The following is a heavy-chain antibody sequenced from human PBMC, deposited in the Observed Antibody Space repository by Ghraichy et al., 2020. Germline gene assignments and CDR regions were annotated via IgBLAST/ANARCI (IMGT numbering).Heavy chain of an antibody. CDR1: GDSINSDDYY. CDR2: ISYNGRA. D-gene: IGHD3-10*01. V-gene: IGHV4-31*03. J-gene: IGHJ4*02. CDR3: ARLRVAMVRGVPYFDS. Sequence: SETLSLTCTVSGDSINSDDYYCSWIRQHPQRGLEWVGYISYNGRADYNPSLKSRLLISIDTSENQFSLRLTSVTAADTATYYCARLRVAMVRGVPYFDSWGQGTLVTVSS.